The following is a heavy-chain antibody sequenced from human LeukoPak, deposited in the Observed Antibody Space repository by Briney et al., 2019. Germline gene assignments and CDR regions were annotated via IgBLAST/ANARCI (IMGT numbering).Heavy chain of an antibody. CDR1: GFTFSTYA. D-gene: IGHD3-16*02. Sequence: GGSLRLSCAASGFTFSTYAIHWVRQAPGKGLEWVAVIWYDGSEQYYADSVKGRFIISRDNSKSTSDLQMNSLRAEDTAVNYCAREGDSRWGELSPWGQGTLVTVSA. J-gene: IGHJ1*01. CDR3: AREGDSRWGELSP. V-gene: IGHV3-33*01. CDR2: IWYDGSEQ.